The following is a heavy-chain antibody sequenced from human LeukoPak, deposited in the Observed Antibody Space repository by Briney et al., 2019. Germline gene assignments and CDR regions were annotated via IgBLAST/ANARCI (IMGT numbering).Heavy chain of an antibody. CDR3: ERDHGLYSSYESGDFDY. V-gene: IGHV1-69*04. J-gene: IGHJ4*02. CDR1: GGTFSTYA. CDR2: IIPIVVIA. Sequence: GASVKVSCKASGGTFSTYAISWVRQAPGQGLEGMGRIIPIVVIANYAQKFQSRGTSTPDKSTRTAYMELSSLRSEDTAVYYGERDHGLYSSYESGDFDYWGQGTLVTVSS. D-gene: IGHD5-12*01.